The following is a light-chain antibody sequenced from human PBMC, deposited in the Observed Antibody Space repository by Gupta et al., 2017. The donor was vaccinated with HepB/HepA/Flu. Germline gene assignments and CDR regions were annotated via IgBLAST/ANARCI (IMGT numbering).Light chain of an antibody. CDR3: QQRYPWTPGLT. CDR1: QSVSGY. V-gene: IGKV3-11*01. Sequence: EIAMPQSSVTLSLSPGQRATLFCRASQSVSGYLALYQQKPGQAPRLLIYDVSHRATGIPDRFSCSGSGTDFTLTITSLGPEDFAVYFCQQRYPWTPGLTFGGGTKVEIK. J-gene: IGKJ4*01. CDR2: DVS.